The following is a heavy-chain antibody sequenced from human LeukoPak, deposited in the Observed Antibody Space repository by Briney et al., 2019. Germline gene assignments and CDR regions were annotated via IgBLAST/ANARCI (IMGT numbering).Heavy chain of an antibody. D-gene: IGHD3-22*01. CDR2: ISSGSSYI. J-gene: IGHJ4*02. CDR3: ASSYYYDSSGYLGYFDY. Sequence: GGSLRLSCAASAFTFSSYAMSWVRQAPGKGLEWVSSISSGSSYIYYADSVKGRFTISRDNAKNSLYLQMNSLRAEDTAVYYCASSYYYDSSGYLGYFDYWGQGTLVTVSS. V-gene: IGHV3-21*01. CDR1: AFTFSSYA.